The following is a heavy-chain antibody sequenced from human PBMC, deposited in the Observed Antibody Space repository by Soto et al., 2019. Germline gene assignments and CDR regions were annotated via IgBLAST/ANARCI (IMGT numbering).Heavy chain of an antibody. J-gene: IGHJ4*02. V-gene: IGHV3-9*01. Sequence: EVQLVESGGGLVQPGRSLRLSCAASAFTFDDYAMHWVRQAPGKGLEWVSGISWNSGSIGYADSVKGRFTISRDNAKNSLYLQMNSLRAEDTALYYCAKGRFLEWFTPYDYWGQGTLVTVSS. CDR3: AKGRFLEWFTPYDY. CDR2: ISWNSGSI. D-gene: IGHD3-3*01. CDR1: AFTFDDYA.